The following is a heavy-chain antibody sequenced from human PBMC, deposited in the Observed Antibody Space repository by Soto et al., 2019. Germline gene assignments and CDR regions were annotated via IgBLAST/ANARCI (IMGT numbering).Heavy chain of an antibody. J-gene: IGHJ4*02. V-gene: IGHV3-23*01. CDR1: GFTFSSFA. D-gene: IGHD6-19*01. CDR3: AKAPGSGWLFDY. CDR2: ISRSGGTT. Sequence: EVQLLESGGGLVQPGGSLRLSGAASGFTFSSFARSWVRQAPGTGLEWVAGISRSGGTTYYAGSVKGRFTISRDHSKHTLYLQLKSLIAEDTAVYYCAKAPGSGWLFDYWGQVSLVTVSS.